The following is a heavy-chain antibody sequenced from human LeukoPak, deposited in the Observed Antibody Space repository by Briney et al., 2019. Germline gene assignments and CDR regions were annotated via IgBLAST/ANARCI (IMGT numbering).Heavy chain of an antibody. CDR1: GFTFSSYA. D-gene: IGHD3-22*01. CDR2: ISGTGGNT. Sequence: PGGSLRLSCAASGFTFSSYAMSWVRQAPGKGLEWVSAISGTGGNTYYADSVKGRFTISRDNSKNTPYLQMNSLRAEDTAVYYCAKDRGIVVFRPFDYWGQGTLVTVSS. V-gene: IGHV3-23*01. J-gene: IGHJ4*02. CDR3: AKDRGIVVFRPFDY.